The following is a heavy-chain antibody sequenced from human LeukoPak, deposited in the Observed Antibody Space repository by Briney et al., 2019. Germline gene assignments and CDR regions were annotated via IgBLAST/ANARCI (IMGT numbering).Heavy chain of an antibody. J-gene: IGHJ4*02. CDR2: TYYSGTT. CDR3: ARGVYIAAAQYAY. V-gene: IGHV4-59*01. CDR1: GGSISSYY. D-gene: IGHD6-13*01. Sequence: SETLSLTCTVSGGSISSYYWSWIRQPPGKGLEWIGYTYYSGTTNYNPSLKSRVTISVDTSENQFSLKLSSVTAADTAVYYCARGVYIAAAQYAYWGQGTLVTVSS.